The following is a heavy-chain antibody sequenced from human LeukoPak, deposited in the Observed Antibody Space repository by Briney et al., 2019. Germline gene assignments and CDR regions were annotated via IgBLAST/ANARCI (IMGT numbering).Heavy chain of an antibody. Sequence: PGGSLRLSCAASGFTFSSYWMSWVRQVPGKGLEWVSHISSSGSMIWYGESVKGRFTISRDSAKNSLHLQMNSLRAEDTAVYYCARDPESNWGWDLDYWGQGTLVTVSS. CDR3: ARDPESNWGWDLDY. CDR1: GFTFSSYW. D-gene: IGHD7-27*01. CDR2: ISSSGSMI. V-gene: IGHV3-48*01. J-gene: IGHJ4*02.